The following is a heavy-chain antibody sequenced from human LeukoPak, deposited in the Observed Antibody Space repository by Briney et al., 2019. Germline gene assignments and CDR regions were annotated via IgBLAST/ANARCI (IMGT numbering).Heavy chain of an antibody. CDR1: GGSFSGYY. CDR3: ARSASSHYYDSSGYLY. CDR2: LYYSGST. D-gene: IGHD3-22*01. Sequence: SETLSLTCAVYGGSFSGYYWSWIRQPPGRGLEWIGYLYYSGSTNYNPSLKSRVTISVHTSKTKFPLKLSSVTAADTAVYYCARSASSHYYDSSGYLYWGQGTLVTVSS. V-gene: IGHV4-59*01. J-gene: IGHJ4*02.